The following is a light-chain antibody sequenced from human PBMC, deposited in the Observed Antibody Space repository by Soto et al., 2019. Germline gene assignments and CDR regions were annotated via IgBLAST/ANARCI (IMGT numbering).Light chain of an antibody. V-gene: IGKV1-5*01. J-gene: IGKJ1*01. CDR1: QSISSY. CDR2: DAS. Sequence: DIQMPQSPSSPSASVGDRVTTTCRASQSISSYLNWYQQKPGKAPKLLIYDASTLESGVPSRFSGSGSGTEFTLTISRLQPDDFATDYCHQYNSYSFGQGTKVDIK. CDR3: HQYNSYS.